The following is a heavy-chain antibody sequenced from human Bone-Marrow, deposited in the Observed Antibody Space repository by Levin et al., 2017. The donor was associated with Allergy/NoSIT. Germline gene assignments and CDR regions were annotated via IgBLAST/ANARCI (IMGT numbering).Heavy chain of an antibody. CDR2: IYYSGST. Sequence: PSETLSLTCSVSGGSISRFYWSWVRQPPGKGLEWIGYIYYSGSTIYNPSLKSRVTISLDTPKSQFSLKLTSVTAADTALYFCARGDASPARFYMDVWGKGTTVTVSS. V-gene: IGHV4-59*01. D-gene: IGHD5-24*01. CDR1: GGSISRFY. CDR3: ARGDASPARFYMDV. J-gene: IGHJ6*03.